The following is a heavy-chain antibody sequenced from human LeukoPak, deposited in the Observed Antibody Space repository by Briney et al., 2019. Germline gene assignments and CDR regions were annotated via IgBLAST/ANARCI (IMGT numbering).Heavy chain of an antibody. CDR3: AKGYYYGSGSYYNGPYYFDY. J-gene: IGHJ4*02. Sequence: GGSLRLSCAASVFTLVDYAMHCVRQALEKGREWVSLICGDGGSTYYADAVTGQFTISRDNSKNSLYLQMNSLRTEDTALYYCAKGYYYGSGSYYNGPYYFDYWGQGTLVTVSS. D-gene: IGHD3-10*01. CDR2: ICGDGGST. V-gene: IGHV3-43*02. CDR1: VFTLVDYA.